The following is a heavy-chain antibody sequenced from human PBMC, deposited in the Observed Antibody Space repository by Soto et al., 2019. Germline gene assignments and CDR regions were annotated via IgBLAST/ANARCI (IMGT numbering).Heavy chain of an antibody. D-gene: IGHD6-13*01. J-gene: IGHJ4*02. CDR1: GFTFSSYA. CDR3: AKAVTAAGTVY. Sequence: TGGSLRLSCAASGFTFSSYAMNWVRQAPGKGLEWVSGVSGSGSSTYYADSVKGRFTISRDNSKNTLYLQMNSLRAEDTAVYYCAKAVTAAGTVYWGQGTLVTVSS. CDR2: VSGSGSST. V-gene: IGHV3-23*01.